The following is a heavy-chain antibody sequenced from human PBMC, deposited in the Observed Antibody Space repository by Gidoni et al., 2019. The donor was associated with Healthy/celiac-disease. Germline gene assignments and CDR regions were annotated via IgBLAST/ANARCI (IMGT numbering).Heavy chain of an antibody. CDR1: GFTFSDYY. Sequence: QVQLVESGGGLVKPGGSLRLSCAASGFTFSDYYMSWIRQAPGKGLEWVSYISSSGSTISYADSVKGRFTISRDNAKNSLYLQMNSLRAEDTAVYYCARRVATITHYYYYGMDVWGQGTTVTVSS. D-gene: IGHD5-12*01. CDR3: ARRVATITHYYYYGMDV. V-gene: IGHV3-11*01. CDR2: ISSSGSTI. J-gene: IGHJ6*02.